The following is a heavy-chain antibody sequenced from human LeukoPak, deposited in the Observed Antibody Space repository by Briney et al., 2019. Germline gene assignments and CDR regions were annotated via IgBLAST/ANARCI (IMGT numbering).Heavy chain of an antibody. Sequence: GGSLRLSCAASGFTFSSYAMSWVRQAPGKGLEWASAISGSGGSTYYADSVKGRFTISRDNSKNTLYLQMNSLRAEDTAVYYCAKGRKGIAVWFGWFDPWGQGTLVTVSS. CDR1: GFTFSSYA. D-gene: IGHD6-19*01. V-gene: IGHV3-23*01. J-gene: IGHJ5*02. CDR2: ISGSGGST. CDR3: AKGRKGIAVWFGWFDP.